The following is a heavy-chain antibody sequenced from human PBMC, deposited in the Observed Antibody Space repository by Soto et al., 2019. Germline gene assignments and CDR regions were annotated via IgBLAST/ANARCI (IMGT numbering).Heavy chain of an antibody. Sequence: SETLSLTCTVSGGSISSYYWSWIRQPPGKGLEWIGYIYYSGSTNYNPSLKSRVTISVDTSKNQFSLKLSSVTAADTAVYYCARTVYYNYMDVWGKGTTVTVSS. V-gene: IGHV4-59*08. CDR3: ARTVYYNYMDV. CDR2: IYYSGST. J-gene: IGHJ6*03. CDR1: GGSISSYY.